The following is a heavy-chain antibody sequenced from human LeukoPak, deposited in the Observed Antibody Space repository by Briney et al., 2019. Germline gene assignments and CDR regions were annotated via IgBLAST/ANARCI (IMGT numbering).Heavy chain of an antibody. V-gene: IGHV5-51*01. J-gene: IGHJ3*01. CDR2: IYPDDSDT. CDR1: GYRINAYL. D-gene: IGHD3-22*01. Sequence: GESLKISCTCSGYRINAYLIAWGRQMPGKGLEWMGIIYPDDSDTRYSPSFQGQVTISADKSVRTAYLQWSSLKASDTAMYYCARPNITSYYDSRGYDAFDVWRQGTMVTVSS. CDR3: ARPNITSYYDSRGYDAFDV.